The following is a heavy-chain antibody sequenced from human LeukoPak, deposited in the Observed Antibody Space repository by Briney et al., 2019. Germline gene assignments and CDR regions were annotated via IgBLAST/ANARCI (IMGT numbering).Heavy chain of an antibody. CDR3: VKVGGSCSSSDCYPLGWAFDM. CDR2: ISDSGDST. Sequence: GGSLRLSCTASGFRFSDYAMSWVRLAPGKGLEWVSGISDSGDSTYYTDSLKGRFTISRDNSENTMYLPMNSVGDGDTATYYCVKVGGSCSSSDCYPLGWAFDMWGQGTMVSVSS. V-gene: IGHV3-23*01. D-gene: IGHD2-2*03. J-gene: IGHJ3*02. CDR1: GFRFSDYA.